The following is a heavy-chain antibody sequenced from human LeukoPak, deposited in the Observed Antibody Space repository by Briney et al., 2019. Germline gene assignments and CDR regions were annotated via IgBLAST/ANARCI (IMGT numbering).Heavy chain of an antibody. J-gene: IGHJ4*02. CDR3: VRQETPHGNFDY. CDR1: GFTFSSYD. V-gene: IGHV3-13*01. D-gene: IGHD1-26*01. CDR2: IGVAANT. Sequence: GGSLRLSCAASGFTFSSYDMHWVRQGTGKGLEWVSAIGVAANTFYSGSVKGRFTISRENAKNSLYLLMSSLRAEDTAVYYCVRQETPHGNFDYWGQGTLITVSS.